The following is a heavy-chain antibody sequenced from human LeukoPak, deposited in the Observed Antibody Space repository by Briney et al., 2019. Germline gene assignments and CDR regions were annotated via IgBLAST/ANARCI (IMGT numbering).Heavy chain of an antibody. D-gene: IGHD7-27*01. Sequence: GGSVKVSCKASGGTFSSYAIRWVRQAPGQGLEWMGGIIPIFGTANYAQKFQGRVTITADESTSTAYMELSSLRSEDTAVYYCARDLDWGSDYWGQGTLVTVSS. J-gene: IGHJ4*02. CDR1: GGTFSSYA. CDR2: IIPIFGTA. V-gene: IGHV1-69*13. CDR3: ARDLDWGSDY.